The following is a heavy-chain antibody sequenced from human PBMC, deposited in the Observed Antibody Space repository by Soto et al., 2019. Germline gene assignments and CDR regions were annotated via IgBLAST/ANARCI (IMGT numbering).Heavy chain of an antibody. D-gene: IGHD5-12*01. CDR1: GFTFSSYS. CDR3: ARSDIVATYDVFDI. V-gene: IGHV3-48*01. CDR2: ISSSSSTI. J-gene: IGHJ3*02. Sequence: PGGSLRLSCAASGFTFSSYSMNWVRQAPGKGLEWVSYISSSSSTIYYADSVKGRFTISRDNAKNSLYLQMNSLRAEDTAVYYCARSDIVATYDVFDIWGQGTMVTVSS.